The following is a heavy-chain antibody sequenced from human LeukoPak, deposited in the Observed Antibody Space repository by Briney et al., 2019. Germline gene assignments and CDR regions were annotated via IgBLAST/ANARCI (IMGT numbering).Heavy chain of an antibody. Sequence: ASVKVSCKASGYSFISYYIHWVRQAPGQGLEWMGIINPSCGSPSSAQKFQGRVTMTRDTSTSTVYMELSSLRSEDTAMYYCAGVRDYGGNTDAFDIWGQGTMVTVSS. V-gene: IGHV1-46*01. D-gene: IGHD4-23*01. CDR2: INPSCGSP. J-gene: IGHJ3*02. CDR3: AGVRDYGGNTDAFDI. CDR1: GYSFISYY.